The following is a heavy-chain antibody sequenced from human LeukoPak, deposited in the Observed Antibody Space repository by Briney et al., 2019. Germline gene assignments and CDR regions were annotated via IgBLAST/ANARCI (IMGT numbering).Heavy chain of an antibody. CDR3: ARDTYYDFWSGPPTI. V-gene: IGHV3-53*01. CDR1: GFTVSSNY. D-gene: IGHD3-3*01. Sequence: GGSLRLSCAASGFTVSSNYMSWVRQAPGKGLEWVSVIYSGGSTYYADSVKGRFTISRDNSKNTLYLQMNSLRAEDTAVYYCARDTYYDFWSGPPTIWGKGTTVTVSS. CDR2: IYSGGST. J-gene: IGHJ6*04.